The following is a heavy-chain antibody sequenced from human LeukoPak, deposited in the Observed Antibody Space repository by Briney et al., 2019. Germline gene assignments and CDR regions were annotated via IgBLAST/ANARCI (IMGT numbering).Heavy chain of an antibody. J-gene: IGHJ4*02. CDR2: ITTDGSTT. CDR1: GFTFSSYW. Sequence: GGSLRLSCAASGFTFSSYWMHWVRQAPGKGLVWVSRITTDGSTTNYADSVKGRFTISRDNAKNTPYLQMNSLRAEDTAVYYCVRGRGSGSYYDYWGQGTLVTVSS. CDR3: VRGRGSGSYYDY. V-gene: IGHV3-74*01. D-gene: IGHD3-10*01.